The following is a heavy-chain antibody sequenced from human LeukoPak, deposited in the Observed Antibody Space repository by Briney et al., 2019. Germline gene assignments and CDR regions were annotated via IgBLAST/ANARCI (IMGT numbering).Heavy chain of an antibody. CDR3: ARDRGYRSFDY. D-gene: IGHD6-19*01. CDR1: GFSVSTKY. CDR2: LYSGGST. Sequence: GGSLRLSCATSGFSVSTKYMSWVRQAPGKGLEWVSVLYSGGSTYYADSVKGRFTISRDNAKNSLYLQMNSLRVEDTAVYYCARDRGYRSFDYWGQGTLVTVSS. J-gene: IGHJ4*02. V-gene: IGHV3-53*01.